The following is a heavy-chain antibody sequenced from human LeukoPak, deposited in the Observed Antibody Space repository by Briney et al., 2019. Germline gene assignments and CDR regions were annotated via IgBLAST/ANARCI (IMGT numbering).Heavy chain of an antibody. D-gene: IGHD6-19*01. J-gene: IGHJ4*02. CDR2: ISSSSSTI. Sequence: GGSLRLSCAASGFTFSSYGMHWVRQAPGKGLEWVSYISSSSSTIYYADSVKGRFTISRDNAKNSLYLQMNSLRAEDTAVYYCARVRGIAVAGEIDYWGQGILVTVSS. CDR3: ARVRGIAVAGEIDY. V-gene: IGHV3-48*04. CDR1: GFTFSSYG.